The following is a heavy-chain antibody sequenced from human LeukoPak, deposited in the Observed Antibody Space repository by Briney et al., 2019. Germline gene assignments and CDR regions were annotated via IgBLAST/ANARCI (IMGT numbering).Heavy chain of an antibody. CDR1: GFTFSSYG. Sequence: PGGSLRLSCAASGFTFSSYGMHWVRQAPGKGLEWVAVISYDGSNKYYADSVKGRFTISGDNSKNTLYLQMNSLRAEDTAVYYCAKEIAAAGTGYYYYGMDVWGQGTTVTVSS. D-gene: IGHD6-13*01. CDR3: AKEIAAAGTGYYYYGMDV. CDR2: ISYDGSNK. V-gene: IGHV3-30*18. J-gene: IGHJ6*02.